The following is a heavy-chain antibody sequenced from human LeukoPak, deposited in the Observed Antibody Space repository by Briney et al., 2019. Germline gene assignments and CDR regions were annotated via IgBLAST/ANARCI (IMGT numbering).Heavy chain of an antibody. J-gene: IGHJ4*02. Sequence: ASVKVSCKASGYTFTSYDINWVRQATGQGLEWMGWMNPNSGNTGYAQKFQGRVTITADESTSTAYMELSSLRSEDTAVYYCARDPLYCSSTSCYTGVVYGLDYWGQGTLVTVSS. CDR3: ARDPLYCSSTSCYTGVVYGLDY. CDR1: GYTFTSYD. V-gene: IGHV1-8*03. CDR2: MNPNSGNT. D-gene: IGHD2-2*02.